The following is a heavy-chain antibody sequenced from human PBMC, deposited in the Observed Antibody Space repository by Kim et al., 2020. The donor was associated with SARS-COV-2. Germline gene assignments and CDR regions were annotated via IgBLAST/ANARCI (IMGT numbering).Heavy chain of an antibody. D-gene: IGHD2-15*01. CDR3: TSALVMAPLPSGYCDGGSCYFAAY. Sequence: GGSLRLSCAASGFTFSSYEMNRVRQAPGEGLEWISYISSSGSSLYYADSVKGRFTISRDNAKNSLYLQMNSLRAEDTAIYYCTSALVMAPLPSGYCDGGSCYFAAYWGQRALVTVSS. J-gene: IGHJ4*02. CDR2: ISSSGSSL. V-gene: IGHV3-48*03. CDR1: GFTFSSYE.